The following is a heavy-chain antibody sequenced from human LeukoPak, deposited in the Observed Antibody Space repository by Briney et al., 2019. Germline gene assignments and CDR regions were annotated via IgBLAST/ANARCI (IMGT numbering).Heavy chain of an antibody. CDR1: GFAITDHH. D-gene: IGHD5-12*01. V-gene: IGHV3-23*01. Sequence: GGSLRLSCAASGFAITDHHMDWVRQAPGKGLEWVSAISGSGGSTYYADSVKGRFTISRDNSKNTLYLQMNSLRAEDTAVYYCAKIGGYDPYDYWGQGTLVTVSS. J-gene: IGHJ4*02. CDR2: ISGSGGST. CDR3: AKIGGYDPYDY.